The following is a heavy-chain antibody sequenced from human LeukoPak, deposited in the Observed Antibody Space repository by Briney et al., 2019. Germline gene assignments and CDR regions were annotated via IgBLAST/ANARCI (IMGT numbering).Heavy chain of an antibody. J-gene: IGHJ4*02. CDR1: GGSISSYY. Sequence: SETLSLTCTVSGGSISSYYWSWIRQPPGKGLEWIGSIYYSGSTYYNPSLKSRVTISVDTSKNQFSLKLSSVTAADTAVYYCARRREFYDTWGQGTLVTVSS. D-gene: IGHD3-9*01. V-gene: IGHV4-39*01. CDR3: ARRREFYDT. CDR2: IYYSGST.